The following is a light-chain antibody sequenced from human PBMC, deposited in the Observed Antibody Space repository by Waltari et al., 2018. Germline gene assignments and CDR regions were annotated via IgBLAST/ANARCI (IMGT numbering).Light chain of an antibody. CDR3: MQGVHLPLT. V-gene: IGKV2-29*02. CDR1: QTLLHSDGNTF. CDR2: DVS. J-gene: IGKJ4*01. Sequence: VMTPTPRTLSVTPGQPASISCKSSQTLLHSDGNTFLFWYMQKPGQSPRLLIYDVSSRFSGVPDRFSGSGSGTDFTLKISRVEAEDTGVYYCMQGVHLPLTFGGGTKVEI.